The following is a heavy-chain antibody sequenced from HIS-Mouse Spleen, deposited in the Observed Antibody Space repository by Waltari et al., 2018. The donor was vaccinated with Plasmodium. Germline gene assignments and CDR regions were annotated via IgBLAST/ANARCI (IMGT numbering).Heavy chain of an antibody. CDR2: IYYSGST. Sequence: QLQLQESGPGLVKPSETLSLTCTVSGGSISSSSYYWGWIRQPPGKGLGWIGRIYYSGSTYYNPSLKSRVTISVDTSKNQFSLKLSSVTAADTAVYYCARDRITGTSYFDYWGQGTLVTVSS. V-gene: IGHV4-39*07. CDR1: GGSISSSSYY. CDR3: ARDRITGTSYFDY. J-gene: IGHJ4*02. D-gene: IGHD1-7*01.